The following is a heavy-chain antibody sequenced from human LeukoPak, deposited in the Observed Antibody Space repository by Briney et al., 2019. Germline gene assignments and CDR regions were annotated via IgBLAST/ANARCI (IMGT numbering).Heavy chain of an antibody. V-gene: IGHV4-39*07. D-gene: IGHD3-10*01. Sequence: SETLSLTCTVSGGSISSSSYYWGWIRQPPGKGLEWIGEINHSGSTNYNPSLKSRVTISVDTSKNQFSLKLSSVTAADTAVYYCARGQGYYYGSGSYYYWGQGTLVTVSS. J-gene: IGHJ4*02. CDR1: GGSISSSSYY. CDR3: ARGQGYYYGSGSYYY. CDR2: INHSGST.